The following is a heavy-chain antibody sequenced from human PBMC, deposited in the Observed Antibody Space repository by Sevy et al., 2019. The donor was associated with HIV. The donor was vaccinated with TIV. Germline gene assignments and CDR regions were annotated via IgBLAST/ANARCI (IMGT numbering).Heavy chain of an antibody. CDR1: GFSFDSYG. CDR2: ISGSGTRT. J-gene: IGHJ6*03. D-gene: IGHD3-22*01. V-gene: IGHV3-23*01. CDR3: GKGGGGHYDPDEIGYYFYYYNMDV. Sequence: WGSLRLSCAVSGFSFDSYGMTWVRQAPGKGLEWVSGISGSGTRTYYADSVKGRFSISRDNSKNRLYLQMNSLRSEDPAIYYCGKGGGGHYDPDEIGYYFYYYNMDVWGKGTTVTVSS.